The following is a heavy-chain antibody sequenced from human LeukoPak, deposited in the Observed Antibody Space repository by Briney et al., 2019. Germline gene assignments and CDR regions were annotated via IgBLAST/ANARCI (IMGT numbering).Heavy chain of an antibody. CDR3: ARQLSGWYDADPY. CDR2: IKEDGSRN. V-gene: IGHV3-7*05. J-gene: IGHJ4*02. Sequence: GGSLRLSCAASGFTFSRYWMSWVRQAPGKGLEWVANIKEDGSRNHYVDSVQGRFTISRDNAKNSLYLQMNSLRAEDTAVYYCARQLSGWYDADPYWGQGTLVTVSS. CDR1: GFTFSRYW. D-gene: IGHD6-19*01.